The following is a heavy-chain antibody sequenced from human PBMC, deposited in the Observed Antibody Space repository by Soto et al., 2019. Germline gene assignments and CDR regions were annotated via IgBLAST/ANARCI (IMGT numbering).Heavy chain of an antibody. CDR3: ARDHVDSSTHY. D-gene: IGHD6-13*01. Sequence: ASVKVSCKASGGTFSSYTISWVRQAPGQGLEWMGRIIPILGIANYAQKFQGRVTITADKSTSTAYMELSSLRSEDTAVYYCARDHVDSSTHYWGQGTLVTVSS. V-gene: IGHV1-69*04. CDR1: GGTFSSYT. J-gene: IGHJ4*02. CDR2: IIPILGIA.